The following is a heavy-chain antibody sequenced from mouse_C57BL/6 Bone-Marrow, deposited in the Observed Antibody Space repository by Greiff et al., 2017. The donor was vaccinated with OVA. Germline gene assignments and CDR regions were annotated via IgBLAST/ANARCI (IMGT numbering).Heavy chain of an antibody. CDR2: IDPNSGGT. CDR1: GYTFTSYW. D-gene: IGHD1-1*01. CDR3: ARGGTTVEGYFDV. J-gene: IGHJ1*03. V-gene: IGHV1-72*01. Sequence: VQLHQPGAELVKPGASVKLSCKASGYTFTSYWMHWVKQRPGRGLAWIGRIDPNSGGTTSNEKFKSKATLTVDKSSSTAYMQLSSLTSEDSAVYYCARGGTTVEGYFDVWGTGTSVTVSS.